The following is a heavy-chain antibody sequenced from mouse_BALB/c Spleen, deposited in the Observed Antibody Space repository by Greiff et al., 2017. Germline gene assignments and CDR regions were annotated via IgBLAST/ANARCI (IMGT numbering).Heavy chain of an antibody. CDR3: ASLLRGDY. D-gene: IGHD2-10*01. CDR2: ISYSGST. Sequence: EVKLMESGPGLVKPSQSLSLTCTVTGYSITSDYAWHWIRQFPGNKLEWMGYISYSGSTSYNPSLKSRISITRDTSKNQFFLQLNSVTTEDTATYYGASLLRGDYWGQGTSVTVSS. V-gene: IGHV3-2*02. J-gene: IGHJ4*01. CDR1: GYSITSDYA.